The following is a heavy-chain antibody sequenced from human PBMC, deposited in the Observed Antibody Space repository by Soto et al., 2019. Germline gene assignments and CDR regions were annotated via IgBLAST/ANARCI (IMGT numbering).Heavy chain of an antibody. Sequence: GGSLRLSCAASGFRFSNYAMSWVRQAPGKGLEWVSGIGGRGTNAYYADSVKGRFTISRDNSKNTLYLQMGSLRAEDMAVYYCARASTYSGSYSFIDYGMDVWGQGTTVTVSS. V-gene: IGHV3-23*01. CDR1: GFRFSNYA. D-gene: IGHD1-26*01. J-gene: IGHJ6*02. CDR2: IGGRGTNA. CDR3: ARASTYSGSYSFIDYGMDV.